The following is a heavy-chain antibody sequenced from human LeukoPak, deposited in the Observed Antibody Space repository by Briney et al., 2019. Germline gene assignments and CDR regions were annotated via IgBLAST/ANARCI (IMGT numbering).Heavy chain of an antibody. J-gene: IGHJ3*02. CDR2: IYTSGST. V-gene: IGHV4-4*07. CDR1: GGSISNYF. Sequence: SETLSLTCTVSGGSISNYFWSWFRQPAGKGLEWIGRIYTSGSTNYNPSLKSRVTMSVDTSENQFSLKLSSVTAADTAVYYCARDRDWNDAFDIWGQGTMVTVSS. D-gene: IGHD1-1*01. CDR3: ARDRDWNDAFDI.